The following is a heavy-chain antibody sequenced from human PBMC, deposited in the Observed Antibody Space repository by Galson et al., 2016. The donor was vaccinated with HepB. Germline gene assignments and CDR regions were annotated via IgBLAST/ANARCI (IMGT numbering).Heavy chain of an antibody. J-gene: IGHJ4*02. Sequence: SLRLSCAASGFTFSTYALNWVRQAPGKGLEWVSAISDSGGSTYYADSVKGRFTISRDKSKNTLYLQMNSLRAEDTAVYYCAKEHSGYFDCWGQGTLVTVSS. CDR2: ISDSGGST. V-gene: IGHV3-23*01. D-gene: IGHD6-19*01. CDR1: GFTFSTYA. CDR3: AKEHSGYFDC.